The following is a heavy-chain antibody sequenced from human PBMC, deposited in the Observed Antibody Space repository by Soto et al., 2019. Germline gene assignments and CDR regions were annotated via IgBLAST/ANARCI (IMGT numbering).Heavy chain of an antibody. CDR1: GFTFRSYW. CDR3: ARGSTYNFWSGYIYYGMDV. V-gene: IGHV3-7*03. D-gene: IGHD3-3*01. J-gene: IGHJ6*02. CDR2: INQDGSEK. Sequence: PGGSLRLSCAVSGFTFRSYWVNWVRQAPGKGLQWVANINQDGSEKYYVDSVKGRFTISRDNAKNSLYLQMNSLRAEDTAVYYCARGSTYNFWSGYIYYGMDVWGQGTTVPVSS.